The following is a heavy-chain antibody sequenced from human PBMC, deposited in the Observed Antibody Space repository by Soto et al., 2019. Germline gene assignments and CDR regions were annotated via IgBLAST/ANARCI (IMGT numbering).Heavy chain of an antibody. V-gene: IGHV1-18*04. CDR1: GYTFTSYG. J-gene: IGHJ3*02. D-gene: IGHD3-22*01. CDR3: ARGRWDDSSGYDAFDI. CDR2: ISAYNGNT. Sequence: GASVKVSCKASGYTFTSYGISWVRQAPGQGLEWMGWISAYNGNTNYAQKLQGRVTMTTDTSTSTAYMELRSLRSDDTAVYYCARGRWDDSSGYDAFDIWGQGTMVTVS.